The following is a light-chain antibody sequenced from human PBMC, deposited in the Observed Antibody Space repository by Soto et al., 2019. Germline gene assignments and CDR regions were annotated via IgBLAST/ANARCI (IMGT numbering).Light chain of an antibody. CDR3: QQLNLYPPFT. J-gene: IGKJ2*01. CDR2: ATS. Sequence: DIQMTQSPSSLYASVGDRVTITCRASQGISNYLAWYQQRPGKVPKLLIYATSTLQSGVPSRFSGSGSGTEFTLTISSLQPEDFATYYCQQLNLYPPFTFGQGTKVDIK. V-gene: IGKV1-27*01. CDR1: QGISNY.